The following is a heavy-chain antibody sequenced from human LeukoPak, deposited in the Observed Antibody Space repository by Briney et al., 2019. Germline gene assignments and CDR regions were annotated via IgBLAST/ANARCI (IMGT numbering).Heavy chain of an antibody. Sequence: QSGGSLRLSCAASGLTVSSNCMSWVRQAPGKGLEWVSAISGSGGSTYYADSVKGRFTISRDNSKNALFLQMNSLRAEDTAVYYCAKEVNKRFDPWGQGALVTVSS. CDR3: AKEVNKRFDP. V-gene: IGHV3-23*01. D-gene: IGHD1/OR15-1a*01. CDR2: ISGSGGST. J-gene: IGHJ5*02. CDR1: GLTVSSNC.